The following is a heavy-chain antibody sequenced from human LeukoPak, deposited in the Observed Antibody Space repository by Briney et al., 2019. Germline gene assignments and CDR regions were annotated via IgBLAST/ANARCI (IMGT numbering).Heavy chain of an antibody. CDR1: GVTFSSYA. D-gene: IGHD4-17*01. J-gene: IGHJ4*02. Sequence: GGSLRLSCAASGVTFSSYAMHWVRQAPGKGQEGVAVISYDGSNKYYADSVKGRFTSTRDNSKNTLYLQMNSLRAEGRAVYCGAREPNYGDHFIDYWGQGTLVTVSS. CDR3: AREPNYGDHFIDY. CDR2: ISYDGSNK. V-gene: IGHV3-30-3*01.